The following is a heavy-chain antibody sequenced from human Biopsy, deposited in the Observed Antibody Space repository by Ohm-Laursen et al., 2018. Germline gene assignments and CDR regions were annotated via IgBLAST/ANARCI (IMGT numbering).Heavy chain of an antibody. CDR1: GGTFINYA. CDR3: ARGPHSGSHSCFDY. J-gene: IGHJ4*02. D-gene: IGHD1-26*01. V-gene: IGHV1-69*01. Sequence: GSSVKVSCKASGGTFINYAISRVRQAPGHGLEWMGGIIPMFGTANYAQMLQGRVTISADESTSTSYMELSSLTTEDTAIYYCARGPHSGSHSCFDYWGRGTLVTVSS. CDR2: IIPMFGTA.